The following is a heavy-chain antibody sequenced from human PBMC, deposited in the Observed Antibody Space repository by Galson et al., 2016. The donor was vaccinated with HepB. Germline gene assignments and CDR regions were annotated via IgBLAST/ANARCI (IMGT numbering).Heavy chain of an antibody. D-gene: IGHD3-16*02. J-gene: IGHJ4*02. CDR2: IYYTGSA. V-gene: IGHV4-39*01. CDR1: GGSVISSDSY. Sequence: SETLSLTCTVSGGSVISSDSYWGWIRQPPGKGLEWIGSIYYTGSAYYNPSLKSRVTLSVDTSKNQFSLKVTSVTAADTAVYYCAGPGMGSYRHWGQGTLVSVSS. CDR3: AGPGMGSYRH.